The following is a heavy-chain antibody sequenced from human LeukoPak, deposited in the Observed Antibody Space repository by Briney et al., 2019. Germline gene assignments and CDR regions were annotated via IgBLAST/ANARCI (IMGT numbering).Heavy chain of an antibody. CDR2: IYSGGST. V-gene: IGHV3-53*01. CDR3: AREYYDNSGGEDAFDI. J-gene: IGHJ3*02. CDR1: GFTVSSNY. D-gene: IGHD3-22*01. Sequence: PGGSLRLSCAASGFTVSSNYMNLVRQAPGKGLEWVSVIYSGGSTFYADSVEGRFTISRDNSNNTLYLQMNSLRAEDTAMYYCAREYYDNSGGEDAFDIWGPGTMVTVSS.